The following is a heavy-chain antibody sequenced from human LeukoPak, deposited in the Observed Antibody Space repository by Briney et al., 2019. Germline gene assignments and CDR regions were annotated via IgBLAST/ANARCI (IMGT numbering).Heavy chain of an antibody. J-gene: IGHJ4*02. V-gene: IGHV1-2*02. CDR3: ARAQRRGAYCGGDCYSF. CDR2: INPNSGGT. CDR1: GYTFTGYY. Sequence: ASVKVSCKASGYTFTGYYMHWVRRAPGQGLEWMGWINPNSGGTNYAQKFQGRVTMTRDTSISTAYMELSSLRSDDTAVYYCARAQRRGAYCGGDCYSFWGQGTLVTVSS. D-gene: IGHD2-21*01.